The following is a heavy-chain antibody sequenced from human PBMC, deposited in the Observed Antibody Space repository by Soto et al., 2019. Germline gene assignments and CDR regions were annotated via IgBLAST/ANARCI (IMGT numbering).Heavy chain of an antibody. V-gene: IGHV4-31*03. CDR2: IYYSGST. CDR1: GGSISSGGYY. D-gene: IGHD3-3*01. CDR3: ARDHGEITIFGVVIPTPYFDY. J-gene: IGHJ4*02. Sequence: SETLSLTCTVSGGSISSGGYYWSWIRQHPGKGLEWIGYIYYSGSTYYNPSLRSRVTISVDTSKNQFSLKLSSVTAADTAVYYCARDHGEITIFGVVIPTPYFDYWGQGTLVTVSS.